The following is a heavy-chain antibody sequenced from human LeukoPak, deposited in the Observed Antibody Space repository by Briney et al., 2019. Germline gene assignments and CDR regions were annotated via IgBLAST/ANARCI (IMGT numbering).Heavy chain of an antibody. J-gene: IGHJ4*02. CDR1: GYTFSTYW. Sequence: GESLKISCKGSGYTFSTYWIGWVRQVPGKGLEWMGMIYPGDSDSRYSPSFQGQVTISADKSTSTAYLQWNSLKASDSAIYYCARHRYGSAYYADYWGQGTLVTVSS. V-gene: IGHV5-51*01. CDR3: ARHRYGSAYYADY. CDR2: IYPGDSDS. D-gene: IGHD3-22*01.